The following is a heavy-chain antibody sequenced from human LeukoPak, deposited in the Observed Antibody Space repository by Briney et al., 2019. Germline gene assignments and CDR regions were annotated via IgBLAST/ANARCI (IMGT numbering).Heavy chain of an antibody. D-gene: IGHD3-16*01. J-gene: IGHJ4*02. CDR2: IYSGGTT. Sequence: GGSLRLSCAASGFTFSSYGMHWVRQAPGKGLEWVSVIYSGGTTYYADSVRGRFTISRDNSKNTLSLQMNSLRAEDTAVYFCARGTSFGGLTASFDCWGQGTLVTVSS. CDR3: ARGTSFGGLTASFDC. V-gene: IGHV3-NL1*01. CDR1: GFTFSSYG.